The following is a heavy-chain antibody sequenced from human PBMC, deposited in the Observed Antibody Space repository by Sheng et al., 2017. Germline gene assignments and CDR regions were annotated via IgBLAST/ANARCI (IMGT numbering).Heavy chain of an antibody. D-gene: IGHD3-22*01. V-gene: IGHV1-69*13. CDR2: IIPIFGTA. Sequence: QVQLVQSGAEVKKPGSSVKVSCKASGGTFSSYAISWVRQAPGQGLEWMGGIIPIFGTANYAQKFQGRVTITADESTSTAYMELSSLRSEDTAVYYCARFSYYDSSGYSPLITIPGNFDYWGQGTLVTVSS. J-gene: IGHJ4*02. CDR1: GGTFSSYA. CDR3: ARFSYYDSSGYSPLITIPGNFDY.